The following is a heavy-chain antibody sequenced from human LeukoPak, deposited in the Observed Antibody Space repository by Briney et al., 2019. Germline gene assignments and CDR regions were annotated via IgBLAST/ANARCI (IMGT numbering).Heavy chain of an antibody. Sequence: PGRSLRLSCAASGFTFSSYGMHWVRQAPGRGLEWVAVISYDGSNKGYADSVKGRFTLSRDNSKNTLYLQMNSLRAEDTAVYYCAREWELRLFDYWGQGTLVTVSS. V-gene: IGHV3-30*03. CDR3: AREWELRLFDY. D-gene: IGHD1-26*01. CDR1: GFTFSSYG. J-gene: IGHJ4*02. CDR2: ISYDGSNK.